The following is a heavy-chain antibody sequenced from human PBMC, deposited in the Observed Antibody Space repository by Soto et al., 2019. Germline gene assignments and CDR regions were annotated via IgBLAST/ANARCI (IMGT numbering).Heavy chain of an antibody. CDR2: INPNSGGT. Sequence: GASVKVSCKASGYTFTGYYMHWVRQAPGQGLEWMGWINPNSGGTNYAQKFQGWATMTRDTSISTAYMELSRLRSDDTAVYYCARGQTHRYYYYYGMDVWGQGTTVTVSS. CDR3: ARGQTHRYYYYYGMDV. V-gene: IGHV1-2*04. CDR1: GYTFTGYY. J-gene: IGHJ6*02.